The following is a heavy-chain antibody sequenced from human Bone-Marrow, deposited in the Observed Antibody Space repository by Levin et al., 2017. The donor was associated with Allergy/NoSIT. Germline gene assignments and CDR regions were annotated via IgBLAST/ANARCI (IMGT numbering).Heavy chain of an antibody. Sequence: PGGSLRLSCAASGFTFSSYGMHWVRQAPGKGLEWVAVISYDGSNKYYADSVKGRFTISRDNSKNTLYLQMNSLRAEDTAVYYCAKDSARGGWYNAFDIWGQGTMVTVSS. D-gene: IGHD6-19*01. J-gene: IGHJ3*02. CDR1: GFTFSSYG. V-gene: IGHV3-30*18. CDR3: AKDSARGGWYNAFDI. CDR2: ISYDGSNK.